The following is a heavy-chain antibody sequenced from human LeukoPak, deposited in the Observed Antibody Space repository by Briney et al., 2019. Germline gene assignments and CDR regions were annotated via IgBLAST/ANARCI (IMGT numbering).Heavy chain of an antibody. D-gene: IGHD2/OR15-2a*01. CDR2: IYSGGST. CDR1: GFTVSGNY. Sequence: GGSLRLSCAASGFTVSGNYMSWVRQAPGKGLEWVSIIYSGGSTYYAGSVKGRFTISRDNAKNSLYLQMNSLRAEDTAVYYCAAISYLAFDIWGQGTVVTVSS. J-gene: IGHJ3*02. V-gene: IGHV3-53*01. CDR3: AAISYLAFDI.